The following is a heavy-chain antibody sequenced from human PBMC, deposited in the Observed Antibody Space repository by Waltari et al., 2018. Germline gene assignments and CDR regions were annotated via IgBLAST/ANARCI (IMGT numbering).Heavy chain of an antibody. CDR3: ARAFRSSWFGAWLDP. CDR1: VYTFIRHD. Sequence: QVQLVQSGAEVKKAGASVKVSCKASVYTFIRHDINWVRQAPGQGLEWQGWMNPNSGNTGYAQKFQGRVTMTRNTSISTAYMELNSLTSEDTAVYYCARAFRSSWFGAWLDPWGQGTPVAVSS. V-gene: IGHV1-8*01. D-gene: IGHD3-10*01. CDR2: MNPNSGNT. J-gene: IGHJ5*02.